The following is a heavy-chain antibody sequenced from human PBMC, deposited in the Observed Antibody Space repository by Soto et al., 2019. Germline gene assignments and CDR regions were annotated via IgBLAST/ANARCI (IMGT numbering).Heavy chain of an antibody. Sequence: EVQLVESGGGLVQPGGSLRLSCAASGFTFSSYDMHWVRQATGKGLEWVSAIGTAGDTYYPGSVKGRFTISRENAKNSLYLKMNSRRAEDTAVYYCARARVGASSFAYWGQGTLVTVSS. J-gene: IGHJ4*02. CDR3: ARARVGASSFAY. V-gene: IGHV3-13*01. CDR2: IGTAGDT. CDR1: GFTFSSYD. D-gene: IGHD1-26*01.